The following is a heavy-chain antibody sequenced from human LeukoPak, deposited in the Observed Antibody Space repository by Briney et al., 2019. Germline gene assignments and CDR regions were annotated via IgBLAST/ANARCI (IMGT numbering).Heavy chain of an antibody. CDR3: ARDYGDPVDY. CDR2: IYHSGST. V-gene: IGHV4-39*07. Sequence: SETLSLTCTVSGGSISSGGYYWGWIRQPPGKGLEWIGSIYHSGSTYYNPSLKSRVTISVDTSKNQFSLKLSSVTAADTAVYYCARDYGDPVDYWGQGTLVTVSS. J-gene: IGHJ4*02. CDR1: GGSISSGGYY. D-gene: IGHD4-17*01.